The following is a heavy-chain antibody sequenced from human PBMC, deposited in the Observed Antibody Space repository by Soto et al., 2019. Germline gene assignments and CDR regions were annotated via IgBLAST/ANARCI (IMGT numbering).Heavy chain of an antibody. CDR1: GFPFSSYA. D-gene: IGHD6-19*01. J-gene: IGHJ6*02. CDR3: ARGHSRQWLVFPNYYYYGMDV. Sequence: HPGGSLRLSCAASGFPFSSYAMHWVRQAPGKGLEWVAVISYDGSNKYYADSVKGRFTISRDNYKNTLYLQMNSLRAEDTAVYYCARGHSRQWLVFPNYYYYGMDVWGQGTTVTVSS. CDR2: ISYDGSNK. V-gene: IGHV3-30-3*01.